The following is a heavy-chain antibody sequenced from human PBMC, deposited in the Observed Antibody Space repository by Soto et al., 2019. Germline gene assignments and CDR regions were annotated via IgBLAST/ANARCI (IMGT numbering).Heavy chain of an antibody. J-gene: IGHJ4*02. V-gene: IGHV1-69*01. CDR1: GGTFSGYV. CDR2: FVPLFGTT. CDR3: ATHGRGVSSPPSVDN. D-gene: IGHD3-16*01. Sequence: QLVQSGSEVKKPGSSVKVSCQASGGTFSGYVVTWVRQAPGQGLEWMGEFVPLFGTTNYAQRFSGRITITAKEATSRAYMELRTLRSDDTAVYYCATHGRGVSSPPSVDNWGQGTLVTVSS.